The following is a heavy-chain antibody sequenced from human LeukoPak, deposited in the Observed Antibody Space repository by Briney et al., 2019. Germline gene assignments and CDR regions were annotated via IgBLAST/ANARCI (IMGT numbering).Heavy chain of an antibody. CDR3: ARRAQAAYSSSWYGY. CDR2: INPNSGGT. CDR1: GYTFTGYY. V-gene: IGHV1-2*02. J-gene: IGHJ4*02. Sequence: ASVKVSCKASGYTFTGYYMHWVRQAPGQGLEWMGWINPNSGGTNYAQKFQGRVTMTRDTSISTAYMELSRLRSDDTAVYYCARRAQAAYSSSWYGYWGQGTLVTVSS. D-gene: IGHD6-13*01.